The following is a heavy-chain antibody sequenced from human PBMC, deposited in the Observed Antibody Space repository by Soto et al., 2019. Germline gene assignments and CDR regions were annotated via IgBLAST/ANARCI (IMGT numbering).Heavy chain of an antibody. Sequence: ASVKVSCKASGYTLTSYDINWVRQATGQGLEWMGWISAFNGNTKYAQRLQGRVTMTTDTSTSAAYMELRSLRSDDTAVYYCARVGGQISVFWSGYPKYYQYARAVWGQGTTVPVSS. V-gene: IGHV1-18*01. CDR2: ISAFNGNT. CDR1: GYTLTSYD. CDR3: ARVGGQISVFWSGYPKYYQYARAV. J-gene: IGHJ6*02. D-gene: IGHD3-3*01.